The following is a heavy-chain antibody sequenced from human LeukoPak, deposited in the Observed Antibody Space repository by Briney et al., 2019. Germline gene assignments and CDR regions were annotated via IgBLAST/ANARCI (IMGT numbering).Heavy chain of an antibody. V-gene: IGHV4-4*07. CDR2: IYTGGST. CDR1: AFSSSSYY. D-gene: IGHD1-7*01. J-gene: IGHJ3*02. Sequence: PSETLSCTATGSAFSSSSYYWSWIRHPAGKGLEGIGRIYTGGSTNYNPSLKSRVTMSVDTSKNQFSLKLRSVTAADTAVYYCARGGLELGDAFDIWGQGTMVTVSS. CDR3: ARGGLELGDAFDI.